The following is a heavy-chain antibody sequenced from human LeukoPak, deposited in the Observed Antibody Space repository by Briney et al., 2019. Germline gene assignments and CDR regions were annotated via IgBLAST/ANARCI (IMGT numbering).Heavy chain of an antibody. D-gene: IGHD4-23*01. Sequence: SETLSLTSTVSGGSISSYYWSWIRQPAGKGLEWIGRIYTSGSTNYNPSLKSRVTMSVDTSKNQFSLKLSSVTAADTAVYYCASIDYGGNSEWYAFDIWGQGTMVTVSS. J-gene: IGHJ3*02. CDR2: IYTSGST. CDR3: ASIDYGGNSEWYAFDI. CDR1: GGSISSYY. V-gene: IGHV4-4*07.